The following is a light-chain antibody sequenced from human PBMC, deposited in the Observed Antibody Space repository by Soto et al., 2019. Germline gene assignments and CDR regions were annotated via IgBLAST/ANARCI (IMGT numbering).Light chain of an antibody. CDR3: QQSYTFPYN. CDR1: QSVATY. J-gene: IGKJ2*01. V-gene: IGKV1-39*01. Sequence: DIQMTQSPSSLSASVGDRVTITCRASQSVATYFNWYQQKPGKAPRLLIYGTSSLQSGVPSRFSGSGSGTDCTLSISSLQPEDFATYYCQQSYTFPYNFGQGTKLEMK. CDR2: GTS.